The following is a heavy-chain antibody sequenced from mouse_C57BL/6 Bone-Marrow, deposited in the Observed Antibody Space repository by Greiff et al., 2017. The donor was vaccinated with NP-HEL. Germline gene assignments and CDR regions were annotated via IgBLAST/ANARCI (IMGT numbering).Heavy chain of an antibody. CDR3: ARGITTVVARGFAY. CDR2: IDPEDGET. CDR1: GFNIKDYY. Sequence: EVHLVESGAELVKPGASVKLSCTASGFNIKDYYMHWVKQRTEQGLEWIGRIDPEDGETKYAPKFQGKATITADTSSNTAYLQLSSLTSEDTAVYYCARGITTVVARGFAYWGQGTLVTVSA. J-gene: IGHJ3*01. D-gene: IGHD1-1*01. V-gene: IGHV14-2*01.